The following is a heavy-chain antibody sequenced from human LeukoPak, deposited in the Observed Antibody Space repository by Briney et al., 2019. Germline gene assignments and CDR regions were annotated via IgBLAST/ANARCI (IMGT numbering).Heavy chain of an antibody. J-gene: IGHJ4*02. CDR1: GYTFTGYY. D-gene: IGHD4-11*01. Sequence: ASVKVSCKASGYTFTGYYMHWVRQAPGQGLEWMGWISAYNGNTNYAQKLQGRVTMTTDTSTSTAYMELRSLRSDDTAVYYCARVLDYSNYEDYWGQGTLVTVSS. CDR2: ISAYNGNT. V-gene: IGHV1-18*04. CDR3: ARVLDYSNYEDY.